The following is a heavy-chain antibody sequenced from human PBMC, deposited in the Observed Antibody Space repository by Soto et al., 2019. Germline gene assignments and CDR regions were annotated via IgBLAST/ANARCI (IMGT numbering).Heavy chain of an antibody. CDR3: TRDSSITGTYDYYYYYYMDV. CDR1: GFTFGDYA. J-gene: IGHJ6*03. D-gene: IGHD1-7*01. V-gene: IGHV3-49*03. Sequence: GGSLRLSCTASGFTFGDYAMSWFRQAPGKGLEWVGFIRSKAYGGTTEYAASVKGRFTISRDDSKSIAYLQMNSLKTEDTAVYYCTRDSSITGTYDYYYYYYMDVWGKGTTVTVSS. CDR2: IRSKAYGGTT.